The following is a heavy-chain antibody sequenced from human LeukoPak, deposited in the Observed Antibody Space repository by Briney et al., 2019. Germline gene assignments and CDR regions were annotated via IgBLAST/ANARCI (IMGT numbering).Heavy chain of an antibody. V-gene: IGHV4-4*07. D-gene: IGHD4-17*01. CDR3: ARDLYGDYVFDY. CDR2: IYTSGST. CDR1: GDSFSYFY. Sequence: SETLSLTCTVSGDSFSYFYWGWIRQPAGKGLEWIGRIYTSGSTNYNPSLKSRVTMSVDTSKNQFSLKLSSVTAADTAVYYCARDLYGDYVFDYWGQGTLVTVSS. J-gene: IGHJ4*02.